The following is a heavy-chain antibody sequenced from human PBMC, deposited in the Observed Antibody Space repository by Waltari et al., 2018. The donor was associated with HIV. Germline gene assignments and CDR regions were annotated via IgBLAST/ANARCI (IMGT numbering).Heavy chain of an antibody. CDR1: GGAFVSHS. V-gene: IGHV1-69*08. J-gene: IGHJ5*01. CDR3: ASARETMGVDFDS. D-gene: IGHD3-3*01. Sequence: QVHLVQSGAEVKKPGSSVKVSCTASGGAFVSHSFNWVRQAPGQGLEWMGRAIPMFGTANYARKFQGRVTITADKSTTTAYMELNGLRIDDTAVYYCASARETMGVDFDSWGQGTLVTVS. CDR2: AIPMFGTA.